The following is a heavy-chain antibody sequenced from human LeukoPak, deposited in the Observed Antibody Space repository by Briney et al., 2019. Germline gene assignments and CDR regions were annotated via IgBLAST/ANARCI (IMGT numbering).Heavy chain of an antibody. J-gene: IGHJ5*02. Sequence: SETLSLTCTVSGGSISSYYWSWIRQPAGKGLEWIGRIYTSGSTNYNPSLKSRVTMSVDTSKNQFSLKLSSVTAADTAVYYCARVKMNGDPINNWFDPWGQGILVTVSS. CDR3: ARVKMNGDPINNWFDP. CDR2: IYTSGST. CDR1: GGSISSYY. V-gene: IGHV4-4*07. D-gene: IGHD4-17*01.